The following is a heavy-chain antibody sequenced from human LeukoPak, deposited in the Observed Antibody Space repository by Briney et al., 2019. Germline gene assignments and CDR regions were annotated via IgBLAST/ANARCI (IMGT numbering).Heavy chain of an antibody. CDR1: GYTFTGYY. CDR2: INPYCGGT. CDR3: ARDLLTGSSGYLDDY. J-gene: IGHJ4*02. V-gene: IGHV1-2*02. D-gene: IGHD3-22*01. Sequence: ASVKVSCKASGYTFTGYYMHWVRQAPGQGLEWMGWINPYCGGTKHAQQSQHRVSMTRDTSISTAYMELSRLRSDDTAVYYCARDLLTGSSGYLDDYWGQGTLVTVCS.